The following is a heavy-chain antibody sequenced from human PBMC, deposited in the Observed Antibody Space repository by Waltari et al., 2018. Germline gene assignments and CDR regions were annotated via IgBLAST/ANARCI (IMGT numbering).Heavy chain of an antibody. D-gene: IGHD3-10*01. J-gene: IGHJ6*02. CDR3: TTDIMLRVFSNV. V-gene: IGHV1-24*01. CDR2: LDPEDEET. CDR1: GYSLQELS. Sequence: QVQLVQSGAEVRKPGASVKVSCKVYGYSLQELSMHWVRQAPGKGLEWVGGLDPEDEETVYAQKFQGRVTMTEDTSTDTAYMELSSLRSDDTAVYYCTTDIMLRVFSNVWGQGTTATVSS.